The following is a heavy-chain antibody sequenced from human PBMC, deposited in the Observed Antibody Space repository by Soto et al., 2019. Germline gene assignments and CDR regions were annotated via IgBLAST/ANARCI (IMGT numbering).Heavy chain of an antibody. D-gene: IGHD2-15*01. CDR1: GFTFSSYG. CDR2: ISYDGSNK. Sequence: QVQLVESGGGVVQPGRSLRLSCAASGFTFSSYGMHWVRQAPGKGLEWVAVISYDGSNKYYVDSVKGRFTISRDNSKNTLYLQMTSLRTEDTAVYYCAKVVAALAYYYYGMDVWGQGTTVTVSS. V-gene: IGHV3-30*18. CDR3: AKVVAALAYYYYGMDV. J-gene: IGHJ6*02.